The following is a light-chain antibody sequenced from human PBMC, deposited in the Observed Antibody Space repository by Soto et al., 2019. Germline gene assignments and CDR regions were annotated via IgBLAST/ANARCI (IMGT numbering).Light chain of an antibody. Sequence: EIVLTQSPGTLSLSRGERATLSCRASQSVSRSYLAWYQQKPGQAPRLLIYGASSRATGIPDRFSGSGSGTDFTLTISRLEPEDFAVYYCQQYGSSPVTFGPGTKVDIK. CDR2: GAS. CDR3: QQYGSSPVT. CDR1: QSVSRSY. J-gene: IGKJ3*01. V-gene: IGKV3-20*01.